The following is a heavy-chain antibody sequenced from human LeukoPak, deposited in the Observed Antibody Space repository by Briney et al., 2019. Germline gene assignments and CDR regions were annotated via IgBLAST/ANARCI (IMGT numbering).Heavy chain of an antibody. J-gene: IGHJ5*02. Sequence: PSETLSLTCTVSGDSLSSGAYYWSWIRQPGGNGLEWIGRISTDGSTNYNPTPDSRVTMTVAASHNNFCLTPNSVTAADTAVYCCAKGAGPPWFDPWGQGTLVTVSS. CDR1: GDSLSSGAYY. CDR3: AKGAGPPWFDP. V-gene: IGHV4-61*02. D-gene: IGHD6-19*01. CDR2: ISTDGST.